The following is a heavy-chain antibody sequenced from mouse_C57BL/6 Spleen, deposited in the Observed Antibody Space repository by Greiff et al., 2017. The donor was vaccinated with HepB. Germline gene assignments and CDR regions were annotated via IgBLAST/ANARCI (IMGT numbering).Heavy chain of an antibody. J-gene: IGHJ2*01. CDR1: GFNIKDDY. V-gene: IGHV14-4*01. CDR3: TLIYPFDY. D-gene: IGHD2-1*01. CDR2: IDPENGDT. Sequence: VQLQQSGAELVRPGASVKLSCTASGFNIKDDYMHWVKQRPEQGLEWIGWIDPENGDTEYASKFQGKATITADTSSNTAYLQLSSLTSEDTAVYYCTLIYPFDYWGQGTTLTVSS.